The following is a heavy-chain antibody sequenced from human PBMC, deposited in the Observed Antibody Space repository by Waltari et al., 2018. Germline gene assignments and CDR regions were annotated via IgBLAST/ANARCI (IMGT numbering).Heavy chain of an antibody. D-gene: IGHD6-13*01. J-gene: IGHJ4*02. V-gene: IGHV3-23*04. CDR3: AKDPLSWGFFDY. Sequence: EVQLVESGGGLVQPGGSLRLSCAASGFTFSSYALSWVRQAPGKGLEWVSAIRGSGGSTYYADSVKGRFTISRDNSKNTLYLQMNSLRAEDTAVYYCAKDPLSWGFFDYWGQGTLVTVSS. CDR2: IRGSGGST. CDR1: GFTFSSYA.